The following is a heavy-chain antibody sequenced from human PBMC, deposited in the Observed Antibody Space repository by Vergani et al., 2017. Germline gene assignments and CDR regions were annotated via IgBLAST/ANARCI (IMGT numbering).Heavy chain of an antibody. D-gene: IGHD3-3*01. CDR2: INHSGST. CDR3: ARGSAFWSGYIWFDP. J-gene: IGHJ5*02. Sequence: QVQLQQWGAGLLKPSETLSLTCAVYGGSFSGYYWSWIRQPPGKGLEWMGEINHSGSTNYNPSLKSRVTISVDTSKNQFSRKLSSVTAADTAVYYCARGSAFWSGYIWFDPWGQGTLVTVSS. CDR1: GGSFSGYY. V-gene: IGHV4-34*01.